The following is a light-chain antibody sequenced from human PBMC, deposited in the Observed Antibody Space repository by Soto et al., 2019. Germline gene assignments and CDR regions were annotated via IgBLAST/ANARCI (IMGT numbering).Light chain of an antibody. V-gene: IGLV1-40*01. CDR1: SSNIGAGYD. CDR3: QSYDSSLSGYVV. Sequence: QSLLTQPPSVSGAPGQRVTISCTGSSSNIGAGYDVHWYQQLPGTAPKLLIYGNSNRPSGVPDRFSGSKSGTSASLAITGLQAEDEADYYCQSYDSSLSGYVVFGGGTKLNVL. J-gene: IGLJ2*01. CDR2: GNS.